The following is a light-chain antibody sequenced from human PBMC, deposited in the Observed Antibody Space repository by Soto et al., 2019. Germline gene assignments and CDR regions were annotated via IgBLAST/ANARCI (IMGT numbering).Light chain of an antibody. V-gene: IGKV1-5*03. J-gene: IGKJ1*01. CDR2: KAS. CDR3: QHYNSYSEA. Sequence: DIQMTQSPSTLSGSVGDRVTITCWASQTISCWLAWYQQKPGKAPKLLIYKASTLKSGVPSRFSGSGSGTEFTLTISSLQPDDFATYYCQHYNSYSEAFGQWTKVELK. CDR1: QTISCW.